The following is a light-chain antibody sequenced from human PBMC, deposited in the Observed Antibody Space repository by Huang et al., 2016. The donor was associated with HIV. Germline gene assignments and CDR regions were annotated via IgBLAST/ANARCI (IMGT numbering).Light chain of an antibody. CDR1: HNVTNDY. Sequence: IVLTQSPDTLSLSPGERGALSCRASHNVTNDYLAWYQHKSGQAPRLLIYGSSGRATATPARFSGSGSGTDFSLTIDTVKPEDFASYYCQQYSTSPWTFGPGTKLEIK. V-gene: IGKV3-20*01. J-gene: IGKJ1*01. CDR2: GSS. CDR3: QQYSTSPWT.